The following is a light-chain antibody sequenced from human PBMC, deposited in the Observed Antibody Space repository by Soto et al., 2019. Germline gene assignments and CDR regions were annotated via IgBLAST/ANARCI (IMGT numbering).Light chain of an antibody. Sequence: EIRVTQSPATLSVSPGERVSLSCRASQSVSTNLAWYQQKPGQAPRVLIYGASTRATGIPARFSGSGSGTEFTLTISSLQSEDFAVYYCQQYNNWRTFGQGTKVDIK. J-gene: IGKJ1*01. CDR2: GAS. CDR1: QSVSTN. V-gene: IGKV3-15*01. CDR3: QQYNNWRT.